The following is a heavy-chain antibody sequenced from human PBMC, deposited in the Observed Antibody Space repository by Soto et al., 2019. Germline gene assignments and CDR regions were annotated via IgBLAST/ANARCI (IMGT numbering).Heavy chain of an antibody. J-gene: IGHJ5*02. CDR1: GYIFTNYV. CDR3: ARGAARKFGSGSSSFDA. Sequence: ASVKVSCKTSGYIFTNYVMNWVRQAPGQRLEWLGWIKSGNGDTEYSQNFQGRVTITRDTSASTAYMELSSLRSEDTAVYYCARGAARKFGSGSSSFDAWGQGTQVTVSS. V-gene: IGHV1-3*04. CDR2: IKSGNGDT. D-gene: IGHD3-10*01.